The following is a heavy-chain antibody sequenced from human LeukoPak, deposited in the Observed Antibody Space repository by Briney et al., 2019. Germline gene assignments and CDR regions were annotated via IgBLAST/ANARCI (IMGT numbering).Heavy chain of an antibody. V-gene: IGHV4-59*08. CDR1: SGSISSYY. CDR3: ARHKDGYNYGRFDY. Sequence: SETLSLTCTVSSGSISSYYWSLIRQPPGKGLEWIGYIYYSGSTNYNPSLKSRVTISVDTSKNQFSLKLSSVTAADTAVYYCARHKDGYNYGRFDYWGQGTLVTVSS. CDR2: IYYSGST. J-gene: IGHJ4*02. D-gene: IGHD5-24*01.